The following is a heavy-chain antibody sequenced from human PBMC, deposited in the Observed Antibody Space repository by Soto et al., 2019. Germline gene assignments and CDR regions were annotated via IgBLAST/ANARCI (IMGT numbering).Heavy chain of an antibody. CDR3: ARGYCSSSGCSHYFDY. V-gene: IGHV1-2*02. Sequence: ASVKVSCKASGYTFPGNYMHWVRQAPGQGLERMALINPTSGGTNYAQKFQGRVTMTWDTSISTAYMELSRLRSDDTAIYYCARGYCSSSGCSHYFDYWGQGTPVTVSS. J-gene: IGHJ4*02. CDR1: GYTFPGNY. D-gene: IGHD2-2*01. CDR2: INPTSGGT.